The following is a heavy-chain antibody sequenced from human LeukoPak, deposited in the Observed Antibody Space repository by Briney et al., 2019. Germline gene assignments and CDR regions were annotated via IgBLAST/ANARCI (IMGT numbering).Heavy chain of an antibody. CDR2: TYYSGNT. J-gene: IGHJ4*02. D-gene: IGHD1-26*01. CDR1: GGSISSYY. V-gene: IGHV4-59*01. CDR3: ARSGSYRSHFDY. Sequence: PSETLSLTCTVSGGSISSYYWSWIRQPPGKGLEWIGYTYYSGNTNYNPSLKSRVTISVDTSKNQFSLKLSSLTAADTAVYYCARSGSYRSHFDYWGQGTLVTVSS.